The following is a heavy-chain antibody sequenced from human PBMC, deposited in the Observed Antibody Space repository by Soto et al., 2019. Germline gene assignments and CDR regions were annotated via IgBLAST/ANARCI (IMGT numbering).Heavy chain of an antibody. CDR1: GGSVSSGSYY. J-gene: IGHJ2*01. V-gene: IGHV4-61*01. D-gene: IGHD2-21*02. CDR2: IYYSGST. CDR3: ARDDPASAYCGGDCYSGGKGWYFDL. Sequence: SETLSLTCTVSGGSVSSGSYYGSWIQQPPGKGLEWIGYIYYSGSTNYNPSLKSRVTISVDTSKNQFSLKLSSVTAADTAVYYCARDDPASAYCGGDCYSGGKGWYFDLWGRGTLVTVSS.